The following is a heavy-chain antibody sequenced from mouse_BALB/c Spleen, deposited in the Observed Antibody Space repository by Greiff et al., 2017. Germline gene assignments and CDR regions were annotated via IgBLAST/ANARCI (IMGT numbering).Heavy chain of an antibody. CDR3: ARWYVDV. CDR1: GFTFSSFG. V-gene: IGHV5-17*02. CDR2: ISSGSSTL. J-gene: IGHJ1*01. Sequence: EVKLVESGGGLVQPGGSRKLSCAASGFTFSSFGMHWVRQAPEKGLEWVAYISSGSSTLYYADTVKGRFTISRDNPKNTLFLQMTSLRSEDTAMYYCARWYVDVWGAGTTVTVSS.